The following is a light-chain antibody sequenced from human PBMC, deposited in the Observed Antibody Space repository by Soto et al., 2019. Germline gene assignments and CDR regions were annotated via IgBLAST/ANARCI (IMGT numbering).Light chain of an antibody. CDR3: QQYNSYSTT. J-gene: IGKJ1*01. Sequence: DIQTTQSPSTLSASVEDTVTITYRASQSISSWLAWYQQKPGKAPKLLIYKASSLESGVPSRFSGSGSGTEFTLTISSLQPDDFATYYCQQYNSYSTTFGQGTKVDI. CDR2: KAS. CDR1: QSISSW. V-gene: IGKV1-5*03.